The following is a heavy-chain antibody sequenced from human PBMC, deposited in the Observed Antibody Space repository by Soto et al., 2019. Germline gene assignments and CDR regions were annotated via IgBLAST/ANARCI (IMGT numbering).Heavy chain of an antibody. V-gene: IGHV3-74*01. CDR2: INPESTTI. Sequence: EAQLVESGGGLVQPGGSLILSCTGSGIDLSIYWMHWVRQAPGKGLVWVSRINPESTTISYADSVKGRFTISRDNAENTLFLHMNSLSAEDTGVYYCTKDTFGGRDSWGQGTLVTVSS. CDR3: TKDTFGGRDS. J-gene: IGHJ4*02. D-gene: IGHD2-15*01. CDR1: GIDLSIYW.